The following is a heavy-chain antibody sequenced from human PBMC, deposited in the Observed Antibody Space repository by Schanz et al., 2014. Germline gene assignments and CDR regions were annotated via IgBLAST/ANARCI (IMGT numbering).Heavy chain of an antibody. CDR3: VRDYNWGFDN. CDR1: GFSFSDYS. Sequence: EVQLVESGGGLVQSGGSPRLSCAASGFSFSDYSMNWVRQAPGKGLEWISYIKISGDVFYTDSVKGRFTISRDNAKSSLYLQMSSLRDEDTAIYYCVRDYNWGFDNWGQGTLVTVSS. V-gene: IGHV3-48*02. D-gene: IGHD7-27*01. J-gene: IGHJ4*02. CDR2: IKISGDV.